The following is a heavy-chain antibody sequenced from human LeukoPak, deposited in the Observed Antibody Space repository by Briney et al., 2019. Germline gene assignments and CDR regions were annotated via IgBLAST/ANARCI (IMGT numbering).Heavy chain of an antibody. V-gene: IGHV3-53*01. CDR3: AKVGSGSHAFDI. Sequence: GGSLRLSCAASGFTVSSNYMSWVRQAPGKGLEWVSVIYSGGSTYYADSVKGRFAISRDNSKNTLYLQMNSLRAEDTAVYYCAKVGSGSHAFDIWGQGTMVTVSS. D-gene: IGHD1-26*01. CDR2: IYSGGST. J-gene: IGHJ3*02. CDR1: GFTVSSNY.